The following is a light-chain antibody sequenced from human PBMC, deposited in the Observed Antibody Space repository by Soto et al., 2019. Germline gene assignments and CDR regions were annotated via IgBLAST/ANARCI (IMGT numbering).Light chain of an antibody. CDR3: QQRSNWPPGT. V-gene: IGKV3-11*01. CDR1: QSVSSY. CDR2: DAS. Sequence: EIVLTQSPATLSLSPGERATLSCRASQSVSSYLAWYQQKPGQAPRLLIYDASNRATGIPARFSGSRSGTDFTLSISSLEPEDFAVYYCQQRSNWPPGTFGPGTKVDIK. J-gene: IGKJ3*01.